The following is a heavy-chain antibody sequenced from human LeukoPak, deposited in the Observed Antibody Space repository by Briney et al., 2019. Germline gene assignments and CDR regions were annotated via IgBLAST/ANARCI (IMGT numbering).Heavy chain of an antibody. J-gene: IGHJ6*03. CDR2: IFYSGST. V-gene: IGHV4-39*07. D-gene: IGHD1-26*01. CDR3: ARIGGSFYFYYYMDV. CDR1: SGSISTSNYY. Sequence: PSETLSLTCTVSSGSISTSNYYWGWVRQPPGKALEWIGNIFYSGSTYYSPSLKSRVTISLDTSRNQFSLKLNSVTAADTAVYYCARIGGSFYFYYYMDVWGKGTTVTVSS.